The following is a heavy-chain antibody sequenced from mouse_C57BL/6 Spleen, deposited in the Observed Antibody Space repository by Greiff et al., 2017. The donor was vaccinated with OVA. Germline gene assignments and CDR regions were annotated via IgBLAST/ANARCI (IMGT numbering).Heavy chain of an antibody. CDR3: ARDSNSYYFDY. J-gene: IGHJ2*01. CDR1: GFTFSSYA. D-gene: IGHD2-5*01. V-gene: IGHV5-4*01. Sequence: EVHLVESGGGLVKPGGSLKLSCAASGFTFSSYAMSWVRQTPEKRLEWVATISDGGSYTYYPDNVKGRFTISRDNAKNNLYLQMSHLKSEDTAMYYCARDSNSYYFDYWGQGTTLTVSS. CDR2: ISDGGSYT.